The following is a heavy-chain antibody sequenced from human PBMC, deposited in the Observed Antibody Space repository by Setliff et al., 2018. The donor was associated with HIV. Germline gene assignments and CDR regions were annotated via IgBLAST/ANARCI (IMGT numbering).Heavy chain of an antibody. CDR3: ARELPPYYYDNGGYSHF. CDR2: VFHSGSD. V-gene: IGHV4-39*02. D-gene: IGHD3-22*01. Sequence: SETLSLTCNVLGASINGGRFYWGWIRQPPGKALEWLGSVFHSGSDYYNPSLKSRVTISVDTSKNQFSLKLSSATAADTALYYCARELPPYYYDNGGYSHFWGQGTLVTVSS. CDR1: GASINGGRFY. J-gene: IGHJ4*02.